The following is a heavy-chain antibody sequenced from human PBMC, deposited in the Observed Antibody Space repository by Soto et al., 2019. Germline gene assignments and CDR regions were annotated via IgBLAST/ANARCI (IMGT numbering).Heavy chain of an antibody. J-gene: IGHJ5*02. D-gene: IGHD3-10*01. CDR2: IYYSGST. V-gene: IGHV4-59*08. Sequence: SETLSLTCTVSGGSISSYYWSWIRQPPGKGLEWIGYIYYSGSTNYNPSLKSRVTISVDTSKNQFPLNLGSVTAACTAVYHCPRVLHYGSASYYDSCFDPWGQGTLVTVSS. CDR1: GGSISSYY. CDR3: PRVLHYGSASYYDSCFDP.